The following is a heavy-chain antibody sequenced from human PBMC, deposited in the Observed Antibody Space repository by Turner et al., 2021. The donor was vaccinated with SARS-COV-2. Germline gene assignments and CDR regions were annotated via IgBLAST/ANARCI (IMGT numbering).Heavy chain of an antibody. Sequence: EVHLLESGGGLVQPGGSLRLSCAAPGFTFSTFSISWVRQAPGKGLEWVATFDNDGVTTYYADSMGGRFTISRDNSKNTVHLQMNSLRADDTAVYYCAKARTICGGNACNQGFDSWGQGTLVTVSS. D-gene: IGHD2-15*01. V-gene: IGHV3-23*05. CDR2: FDNDGVTT. CDR1: GFTFSTFS. CDR3: AKARTICGGNACNQGFDS. J-gene: IGHJ4*02.